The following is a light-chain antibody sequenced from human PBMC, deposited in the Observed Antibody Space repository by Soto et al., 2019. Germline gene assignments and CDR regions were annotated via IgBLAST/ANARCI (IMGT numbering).Light chain of an antibody. Sequence: DIQLTQSPSFLSASVGDRVTITCRASQGISSCLAWYQQEPGKAPKLLIYAASTLQSGVPSRFSGSGSGTEFTLTISSLQPEDFATYYCQQVNSYPITFGQGTRLEIK. CDR3: QQVNSYPIT. J-gene: IGKJ5*01. CDR2: AAS. CDR1: QGISSC. V-gene: IGKV1-9*01.